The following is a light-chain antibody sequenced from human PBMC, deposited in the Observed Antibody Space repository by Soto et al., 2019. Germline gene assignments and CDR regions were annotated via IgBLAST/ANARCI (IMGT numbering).Light chain of an antibody. Sequence: EIVMTQSPATLSVSPGESATLSCRASQSINRDLAWYEQKPGQAPSLLIYGAFNRATGIPARFSGSGSGTEFTLTISSLQSEDFAVYNCQQYNYWPVTFGQGTKVDIK. CDR3: QQYNYWPVT. CDR1: QSINRD. V-gene: IGKV3-15*01. J-gene: IGKJ1*01. CDR2: GAF.